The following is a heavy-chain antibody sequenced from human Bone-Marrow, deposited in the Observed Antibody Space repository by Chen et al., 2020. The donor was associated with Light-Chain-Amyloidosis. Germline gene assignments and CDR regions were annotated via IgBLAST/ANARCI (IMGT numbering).Heavy chain of an antibody. CDR2: INHSGST. CDR1: GGSFSGYY. CDR3: ARDWFDP. Sequence: QVQLQQWGAGLLKPSETLSLTCAVYGGSFSGYYWSWIPQPPGKGLEWIGEINHSGSTNYNPSLKSRVTISVDTSKNQCSLKLGSVTAADTAVYYCARDWFDPWGQGTLVTVSS. J-gene: IGHJ5*02. V-gene: IGHV4-34*01.